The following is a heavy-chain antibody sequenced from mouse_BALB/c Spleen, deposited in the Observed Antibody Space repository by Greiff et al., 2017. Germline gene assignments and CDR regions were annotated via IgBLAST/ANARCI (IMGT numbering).Heavy chain of an antibody. CDR1: GFTFSSYA. D-gene: IGHD1-1*01. CDR3: ARSITTVVAPNYAMDY. Sequence: EVHLVESGGGLVKPGGSLKLSCAASGFTFSSYAMSWVRQTPEKRLEWVATISSGGSYTYYPDSVKGRFTISRDNAKNTLYLQMSSLRSEDTAMYYCARSITTVVAPNYAMDYWGQGTSVTVSS. V-gene: IGHV5-9-3*01. CDR2: ISSGGSYT. J-gene: IGHJ4*01.